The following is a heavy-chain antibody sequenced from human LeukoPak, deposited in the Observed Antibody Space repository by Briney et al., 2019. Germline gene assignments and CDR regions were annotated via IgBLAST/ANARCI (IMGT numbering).Heavy chain of an antibody. CDR2: ISSSGSTI. CDR1: GFTFSSYE. J-gene: IGHJ5*02. CDR3: ARGETRSSIAARPVPGWFDP. Sequence: GGSLRLSCAASGFTFSSYEMNRVRQAPGKGLEWVSYISSSGSTIYYADSVKGRFTISRDNAKNSLYLQMNSLRAEDTAVYYCARGETRSSIAARPVPGWFDPWGQGTLVTVS. V-gene: IGHV3-48*03. D-gene: IGHD6-6*01.